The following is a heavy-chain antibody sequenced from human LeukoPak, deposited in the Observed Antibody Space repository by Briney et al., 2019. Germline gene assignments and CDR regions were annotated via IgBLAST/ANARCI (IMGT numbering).Heavy chain of an antibody. V-gene: IGHV3-48*03. D-gene: IGHD3-10*01. Sequence: GGSLRLTCAGSGFTVSSFEINWVRQAPGKGLEWVSFIAVDSTTFYADSVKGRFTVSRDNTKNSVYLQMNSLRAEDTAVYYCARQLWFGELYTGYFDYWGQGTLVTVSS. CDR3: ARQLWFGELYTGYFDY. J-gene: IGHJ4*02. CDR1: GFTVSSFE. CDR2: IAVDSTT.